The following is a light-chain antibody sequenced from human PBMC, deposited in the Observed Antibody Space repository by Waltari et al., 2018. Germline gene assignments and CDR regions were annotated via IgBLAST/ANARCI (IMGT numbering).Light chain of an antibody. CDR1: SGHSTNI. V-gene: IGLV4-69*01. Sequence: QLVLTQPPSASASLGASAKLTCTLSSGHSTNIIAWLQQQPEKGPRYLMNVNSDGSHNKGVGIPDRFSGSSSGAERYLTISSLQSEDEADYYCQTGGHGTWVFGGGTRLTVL. CDR2: VNSDGSH. CDR3: QTGGHGTWV. J-gene: IGLJ3*02.